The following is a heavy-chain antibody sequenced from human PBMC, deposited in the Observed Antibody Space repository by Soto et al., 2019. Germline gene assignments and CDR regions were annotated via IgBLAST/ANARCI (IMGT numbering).Heavy chain of an antibody. J-gene: IGHJ5*02. CDR1: GGSISSGGYS. CDR2: IYHSGST. V-gene: IGHV4-30-2*01. Sequence: SETLSLTCAVSGGSISSGGYSWSWIRQPPGKGLEWIGYIYHSGSTYYNPSLKSRVPISVDSSKNQFSLKLSSVTAADTGVYYCARDEGDYSNYVWFAPWGQGTLVAVSS. CDR3: ARDEGDYSNYVWFAP. D-gene: IGHD4-4*01.